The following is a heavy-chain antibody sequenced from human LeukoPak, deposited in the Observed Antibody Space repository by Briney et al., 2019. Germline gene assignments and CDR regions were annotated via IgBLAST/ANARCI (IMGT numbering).Heavy chain of an antibody. CDR1: GFTFSSYS. D-gene: IGHD5-18*01. V-gene: IGHV3-21*04. J-gene: IGHJ4*02. CDR3: SRAMVDTAMVRARGHDY. CDR2: ISRSNSYI. Sequence: GGSLRLSCAASGFTFSSYSMNWVRQAPGQGLEWVSSISRSNSYIYSADSVKGRFTISRDTAKSSLFLELISLKTEDTAVYYCSRAMVDTAMVRARGHDYWAQGTLVTVSS.